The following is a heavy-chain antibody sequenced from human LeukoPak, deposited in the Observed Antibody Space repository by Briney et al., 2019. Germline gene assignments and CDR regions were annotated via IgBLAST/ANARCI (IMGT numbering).Heavy chain of an antibody. CDR1: GGSISSYY. Sequence: PSETLSLTCAVSGGSISSYYWSWIRQPAGKGLEWIGRIYTSGSTNYNPSLKSRVTMSVDTSKNQFSLKLSSVTAADTAVYYCARDKYGYSSSWYRYYYYGMDVWGQGTTVTVSS. D-gene: IGHD6-13*01. J-gene: IGHJ6*02. CDR3: ARDKYGYSSSWYRYYYYGMDV. CDR2: IYTSGST. V-gene: IGHV4-4*07.